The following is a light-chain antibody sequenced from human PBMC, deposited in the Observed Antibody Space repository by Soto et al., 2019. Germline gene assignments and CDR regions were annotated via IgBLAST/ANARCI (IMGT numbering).Light chain of an antibody. CDR1: SGHSDYA. V-gene: IGLV4-69*01. CDR2: LNSDGSH. CDR3: QTWGAGMV. J-gene: IGLJ3*02. Sequence: QLVLTQSPSASASLGASVKLTCTLSSGHSDYAIAWHRQQPEKGPRYLMKLNSDGSHSKGDGIPDRFSGSSSGAERYLTISSLQSEDEADYHCQTWGAGMVFGGGTKVTVL.